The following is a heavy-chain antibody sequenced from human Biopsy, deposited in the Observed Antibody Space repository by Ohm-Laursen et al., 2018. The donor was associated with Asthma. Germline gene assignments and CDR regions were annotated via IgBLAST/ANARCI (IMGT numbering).Heavy chain of an antibody. J-gene: IGHJ3*02. CDR3: ARTYYDFLTGQVIDAFAI. CDR1: GYTFISYA. CDR2: INAGNGNT. D-gene: IGHD3-9*01. Sequence: ASVTVSCKASGYTFISYAIHWVRQAPGQRLEWMGWINAGNGNTKYSQKFQGRVTITRDTSASTAHMELSSLRSEDTAVYYCARTYYDFLTGQVIDAFAIWGQGTMVTVSS. V-gene: IGHV1-3*01.